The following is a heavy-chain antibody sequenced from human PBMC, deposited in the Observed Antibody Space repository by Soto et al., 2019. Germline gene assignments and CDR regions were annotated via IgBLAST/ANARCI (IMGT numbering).Heavy chain of an antibody. V-gene: IGHV3-48*01. Sequence: EVKLMESGGGLVQPGGSLRLSCVASGFTFNTYSMNWVRQAPGKGLEWVSYISSDTIYYADSVQGRFTISRDNAKNSLYLQMNSLRVEETAVYYCARAWELGWGQGTLVTVSS. CDR3: ARAWELG. J-gene: IGHJ4*02. CDR2: ISSDTI. D-gene: IGHD1-26*01. CDR1: GFTFNTYS.